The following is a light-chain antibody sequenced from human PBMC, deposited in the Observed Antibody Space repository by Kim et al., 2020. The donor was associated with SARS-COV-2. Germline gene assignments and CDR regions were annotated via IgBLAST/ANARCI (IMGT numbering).Light chain of an antibody. V-gene: IGLV2-11*01. Sequence: QSDLTQPRSVSGSPGQSVTISCTGSSSDIGGYNYVSWYQQHPGKAPKLLIFDVSKRPSGVPGRFSGSKSGNTASLTVSGLQVEDEADYFCCSFAGTYNYYVFGSGSKVTVL. CDR3: CSFAGTYNYYV. CDR1: SSDIGGYNY. J-gene: IGLJ1*01. CDR2: DVS.